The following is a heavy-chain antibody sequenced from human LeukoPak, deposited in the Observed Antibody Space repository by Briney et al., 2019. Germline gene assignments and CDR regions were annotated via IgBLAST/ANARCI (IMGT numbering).Heavy chain of an antibody. CDR1: GFSFSSYS. V-gene: IGHV3-21*04. CDR2: ISSGSSYI. CDR3: AKDGAQYSSGPECDP. J-gene: IGHJ5*02. D-gene: IGHD6-19*01. Sequence: GGSLRLSCVASGFSFSSYSMIWVHQAPGKGLEWVSSISSGSSYIYYADSVKGRFTISRDNSKKTVSLEMSSLTAADTGVYYCAKDGAQYSSGPECDPRGQGALVTVSP.